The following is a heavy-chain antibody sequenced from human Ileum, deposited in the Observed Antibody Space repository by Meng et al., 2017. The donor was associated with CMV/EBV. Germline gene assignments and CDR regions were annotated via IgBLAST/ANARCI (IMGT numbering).Heavy chain of an antibody. Sequence: GGSLRLSCTASGLTFDDHAMSWVRQAPGKGLEWVGFIRVKAYGGTTEYAASVKGRFTIARDDSKSIAYLQMNSLKTEDTAVYYCTAMVRGVTPGVYYYGMDVWGQGTTVTVSS. V-gene: IGHV3-49*04. J-gene: IGHJ6*02. CDR3: TAMVRGVTPGVYYYGMDV. CDR1: GLTFDDHA. CDR2: IRVKAYGGTT. D-gene: IGHD3-10*01.